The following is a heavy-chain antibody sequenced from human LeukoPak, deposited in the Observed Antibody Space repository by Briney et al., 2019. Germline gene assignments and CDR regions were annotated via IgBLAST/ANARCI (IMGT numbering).Heavy chain of an antibody. V-gene: IGHV5-51*01. CDR3: ARSKTPGLAVAVDY. Sequence: GESLKISCKASGYSFTAHWIGWVRQMPGKGLEWMGIIYPGDSQTRYSPSFQGQVSISADKSISTAYLQWSSLKASDTAMYYCARSKTPGLAVAVDYWGQGTLVTVSS. CDR2: IYPGDSQT. D-gene: IGHD6-19*01. CDR1: GYSFTAHW. J-gene: IGHJ4*02.